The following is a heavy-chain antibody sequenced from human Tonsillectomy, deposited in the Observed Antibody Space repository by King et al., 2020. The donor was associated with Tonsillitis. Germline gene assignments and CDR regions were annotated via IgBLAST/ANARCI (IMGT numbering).Heavy chain of an antibody. D-gene: IGHD2-8*02. Sequence: VQLVESGGGLVQPGGSLRLSCAASGFTFTNYAMGWVRQGPGKGLEWLSIIYSAESSPYYADSVKGRFTISKNNSKNTVSLQMNSLRAEDTAIYYCVKVLHWYFFDNWGQGTLVTVSS. V-gene: IGHV3-23*03. CDR3: VKVLHWYFFDN. J-gene: IGHJ4*02. CDR1: GFTFTNYA. CDR2: IYSAESSP.